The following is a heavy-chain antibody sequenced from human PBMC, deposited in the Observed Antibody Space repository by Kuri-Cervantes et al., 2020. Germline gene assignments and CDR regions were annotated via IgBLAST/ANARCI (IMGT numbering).Heavy chain of an antibody. J-gene: IGHJ4*02. D-gene: IGHD1-26*01. Sequence: GESLKISCAASGFAFSSYGMHWVRQAPGKGLEWVAVIWYDGSNKYYADSVKGRFTISRDNSKNTLYLQMNSLRAEDTAVYYCAKDGGPFSPGELQYFDYWGQGTLVTVSS. CDR3: AKDGGPFSPGELQYFDY. CDR2: IWYDGSNK. CDR1: GFAFSSYG. V-gene: IGHV3-30*02.